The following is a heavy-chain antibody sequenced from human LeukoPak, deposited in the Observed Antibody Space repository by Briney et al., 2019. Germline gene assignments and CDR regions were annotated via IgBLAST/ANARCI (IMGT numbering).Heavy chain of an antibody. CDR2: INHSGST. V-gene: IGHV4-34*01. Sequence: SETLSLTCAVYGGSFSGYYWSWIRQPPGKGLEWIGEINHSGSTNYNPSLKSRVTISVDTSKSQFSLKLSSVTAADTAVYYCARHWSDSSGYYIFDYWGQGTLVTVSS. J-gene: IGHJ4*02. CDR3: ARHWSDSSGYYIFDY. D-gene: IGHD3-22*01. CDR1: GGSFSGYY.